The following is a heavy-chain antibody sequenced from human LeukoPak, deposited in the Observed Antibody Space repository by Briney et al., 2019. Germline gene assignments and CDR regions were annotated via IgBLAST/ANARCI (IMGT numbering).Heavy chain of an antibody. Sequence: SETLSLTCTVSDDSSSSYYWSWIRQPPGKGLEGIGYVSYSGSTNYNPALKSLVTISGDSSKNQFSLKLSPVTAADTAMYYCARGYKRTTVTTCHFDYWGQGTLVTVPS. V-gene: IGHV4-59*01. CDR1: DDSSSSYY. CDR3: ARGYKRTTVTTCHFDY. CDR2: VSYSGST. J-gene: IGHJ4*02. D-gene: IGHD4-17*01.